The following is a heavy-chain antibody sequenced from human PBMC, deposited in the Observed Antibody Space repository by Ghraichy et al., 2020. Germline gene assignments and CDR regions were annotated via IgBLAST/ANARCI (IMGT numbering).Heavy chain of an antibody. CDR1: GGSFSGYY. V-gene: IGHV4-34*01. Sequence: SETLSLTCAVYGGSFSGYYWSWIRQPPGKGLEWIGEINHSGSTNYNPSLKSRVTISVDTSKNQFSLKLSSVTAADTAVYYCARVFNYYDSSGYYPTQRGAFDYWGQGTLVTVSS. CDR2: INHSGST. J-gene: IGHJ4*02. D-gene: IGHD3-22*01. CDR3: ARVFNYYDSSGYYPTQRGAFDY.